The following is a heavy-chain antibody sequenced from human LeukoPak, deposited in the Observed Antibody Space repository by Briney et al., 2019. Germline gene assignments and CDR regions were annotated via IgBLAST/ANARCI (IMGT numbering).Heavy chain of an antibody. Sequence: GGSLRLSCAASGFTFSSYAMHWVRQAPGKGLEYVSAISSNGGSTYYANSVKGRFTISRDNSKNTLYLQMGSLRAEDMAVYYCARDGYDFWSGLSNSEHYFDYWGQGTLVTVSS. D-gene: IGHD3-3*01. CDR3: ARDGYDFWSGLSNSEHYFDY. CDR1: GFTFSSYA. CDR2: ISSNGGST. V-gene: IGHV3-64*01. J-gene: IGHJ4*02.